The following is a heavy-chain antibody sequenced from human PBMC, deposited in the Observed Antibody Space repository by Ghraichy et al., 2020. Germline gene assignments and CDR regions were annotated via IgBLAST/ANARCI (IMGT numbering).Heavy chain of an antibody. CDR1: GFTFSSYA. J-gene: IGHJ4*02. CDR2: ISGSGGST. V-gene: IGHV3-23*01. CDR3: AKDLSRVTAMSFMDY. D-gene: IGHD2-21*02. Sequence: LSLTCAASGFTFSSYAMSWVRQAPGKGLEWVSAISGSGGSTYYADSVKGRFTISRDNSKNTLYLQMNSLRAEDTAVYYCAKDLSRVTAMSFMDYWGQGTLVTVSS.